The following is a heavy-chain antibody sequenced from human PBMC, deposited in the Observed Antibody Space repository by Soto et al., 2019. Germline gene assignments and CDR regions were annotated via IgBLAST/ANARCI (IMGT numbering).Heavy chain of an antibody. CDR3: ARHLYAGESIGSFGC. CDR1: DDSIGRRNYF. J-gene: IGHJ5*01. D-gene: IGHD6-19*01. CDR2: IFYSGNT. Sequence: QLQLQESGPGLVKPSETLSLTCTVSDDSIGRRNYFWGWIRQPPGKGLGWVGNIFYSGNTHYNPALTSRVTISLDTSNHHCPLTVTSVTAADTAVYYCARHLYAGESIGSFGCWGPGALVIVSS. V-gene: IGHV4-39*01.